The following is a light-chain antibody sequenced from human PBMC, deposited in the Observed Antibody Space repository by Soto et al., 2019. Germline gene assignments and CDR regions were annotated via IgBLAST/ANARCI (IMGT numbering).Light chain of an antibody. Sequence: QSVLTQSPTASASLGASVRLTCTLSSGHNTYAIAWHQQQPEKGPRYLMKVNSDGSFTKGDGIPDRFSGSSSGAERYLTISSLQSEDEADYYCQTWGSGMVFGGGTKVTVL. J-gene: IGLJ2*01. CDR1: SGHNTYA. CDR2: VNSDGSF. CDR3: QTWGSGMV. V-gene: IGLV4-69*01.